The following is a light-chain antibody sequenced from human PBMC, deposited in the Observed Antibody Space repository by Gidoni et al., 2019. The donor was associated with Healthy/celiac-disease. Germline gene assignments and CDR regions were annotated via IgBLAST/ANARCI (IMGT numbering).Light chain of an antibody. CDR2: WAS. J-gene: IGKJ2*01. CDR1: QSVLYSSNNQNY. CDR3: QQYYSTPYT. V-gene: IGKV4-1*01. Sequence: EIVMTQSPDPLAVSLGERATIHCKSSQSVLYSSNNQNYLAWYQQKPGQPPKLLIYWASTRESGVPDRFSGSGSGTDFTLTISSLQAEDVAVYYCQQYYSTPYTFGQGTKLEIK.